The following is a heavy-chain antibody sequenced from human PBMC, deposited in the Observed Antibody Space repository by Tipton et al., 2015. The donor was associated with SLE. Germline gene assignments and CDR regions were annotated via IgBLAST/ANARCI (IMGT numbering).Heavy chain of an antibody. J-gene: IGHJ4*02. V-gene: IGHV3-48*03. Sequence: SLRLSCAASGFTFSSYEMNWVRQAPGKGLEWVSYISSSGSTIYYADSVKGRFTISRDNAKNSLYLQMNSLRAEDTAVYYCARPGEQQPFDYWGQGTLVTVSS. CDR1: GFTFSSYE. CDR3: ARPGEQQPFDY. CDR2: ISSSGSTI. D-gene: IGHD6-13*01.